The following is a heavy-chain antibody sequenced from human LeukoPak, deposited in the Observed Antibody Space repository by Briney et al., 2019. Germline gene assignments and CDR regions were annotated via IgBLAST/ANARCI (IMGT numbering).Heavy chain of an antibody. CDR3: AKSIDFTGYSSWDY. Sequence: GGSLRLSCAASGFTFSSYSMNWVRQAPGKGLEWVSGISGSGIRTFSADSVKGRFTISRDNSKNTLYLQIHSLRAEDTAVYYCAKSIDFTGYSSWDYWGRGTLVTVSS. CDR1: GFTFSSYS. D-gene: IGHD3-9*01. J-gene: IGHJ4*02. CDR2: ISGSGIRT. V-gene: IGHV3-23*01.